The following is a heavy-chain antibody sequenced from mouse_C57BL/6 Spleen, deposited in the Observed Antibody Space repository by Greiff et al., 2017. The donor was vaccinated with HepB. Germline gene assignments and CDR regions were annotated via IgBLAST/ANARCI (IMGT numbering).Heavy chain of an antibody. J-gene: IGHJ4*01. D-gene: IGHD2-4*01. V-gene: IGHV2-9-1*01. CDR1: GFSLTSYA. Sequence: QVQLKESGPGLVAPSQSLSITCTVSGFSLTSYAISWVRQPPGKGLEWLGVIWTGGGTNYNSALKTRLSIGKDNSKSQVCLKMNSLQTADTARSYCARGAYDYDGRGAMDYWGQGTSVTVSS. CDR3: ARGAYDYDGRGAMDY. CDR2: IWTGGGT.